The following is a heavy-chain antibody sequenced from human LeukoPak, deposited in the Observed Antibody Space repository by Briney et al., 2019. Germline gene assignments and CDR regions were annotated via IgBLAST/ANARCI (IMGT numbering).Heavy chain of an antibody. J-gene: IGHJ4*02. Sequence: GASVKVSCKTSGYTFTNYYLHWVRQAPGQGLEWMGWINPDSGGTNSAQKLQGRVTMTRDTSISTAYMELSRLSSDDTAVYYCTSGPRTYRLPLLYFDYWGQGTLVTVSS. CDR1: GYTFTNYY. CDR2: INPDSGGT. D-gene: IGHD1-14*01. V-gene: IGHV1-2*02. CDR3: TSGPRTYRLPLLYFDY.